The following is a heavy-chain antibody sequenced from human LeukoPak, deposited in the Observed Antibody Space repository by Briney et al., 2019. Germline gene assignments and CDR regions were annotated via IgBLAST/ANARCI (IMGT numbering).Heavy chain of an antibody. CDR1: GGPISSGSYY. D-gene: IGHD6-19*01. CDR3: ARISSGWYVGLDY. J-gene: IGHJ4*02. Sequence: SETLSLTCTVSGGPISSGSYYWSWIRQPAGKGLEWIGRIYTSGSTNYNPSLKSRVTISVDTSKNQFSLKLSSVTAADTAVYYCARISSGWYVGLDYWGQGTLVTVSS. CDR2: IYTSGST. V-gene: IGHV4-61*02.